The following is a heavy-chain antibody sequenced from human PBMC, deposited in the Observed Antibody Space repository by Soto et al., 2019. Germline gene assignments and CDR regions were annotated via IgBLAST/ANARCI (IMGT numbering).Heavy chain of an antibody. J-gene: IGHJ6*02. D-gene: IGHD3-3*01. V-gene: IGHV4-4*07. CDR3: ARDDYDFWSGYFYGMDV. CDR1: GGSISSYY. CDR2: IYTSGST. Sequence: QVQLQESGPGLVKPSETLSLTCTVSGGSISSYYWSWIRQPAGKGLEWIGRIYTSGSTNYNPSLKSRVTMSVDTSKNQFSRKVSSVTAADTAVYYCARDDYDFWSGYFYGMDVWGQGTTVTVSS.